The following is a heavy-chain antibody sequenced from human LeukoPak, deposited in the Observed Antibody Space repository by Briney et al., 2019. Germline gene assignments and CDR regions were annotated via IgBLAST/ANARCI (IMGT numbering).Heavy chain of an antibody. D-gene: IGHD6-13*01. CDR2: ISSSSSYI. CDR3: ARDGGQYSSSWKENWFDP. Sequence: PGGSLRLSCAASGFTFSSYSMNWVRQAPGKGLEWVSSISSSSSYIYYADSVKGRFTISRDNAKNSLYLQMNSLRAEDTAEYYCARDGGQYSSSWKENWFDPWGQGTLVTVSS. J-gene: IGHJ5*02. CDR1: GFTFSSYS. V-gene: IGHV3-21*01.